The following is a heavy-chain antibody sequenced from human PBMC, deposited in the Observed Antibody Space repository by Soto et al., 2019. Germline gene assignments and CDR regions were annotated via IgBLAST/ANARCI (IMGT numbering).Heavy chain of an antibody. CDR1: GGTFSSYA. Sequence: SVKVSCKASGGTFSSYAISWVRQAPGQGLGWMGGIIPIFGTANYAQKFQGRVTITADESTSTAYMELSSLRSEDTAVYYCARDQGAGWQYQLPNAFDIWGQGTMVTVSS. J-gene: IGHJ3*02. CDR3: ARDQGAGWQYQLPNAFDI. V-gene: IGHV1-69*13. CDR2: IIPIFGTA. D-gene: IGHD2-2*01.